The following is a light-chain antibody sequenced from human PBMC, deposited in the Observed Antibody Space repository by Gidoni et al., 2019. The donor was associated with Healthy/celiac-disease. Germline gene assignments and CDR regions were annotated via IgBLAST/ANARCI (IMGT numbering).Light chain of an antibody. CDR1: QSLLHSNGYTY. CDR2: LGS. Sequence: SVMTQAPLSLPVTPGEPASISCRSSQSLLHSNGYTYLDWYLQKPGQSPQLLIYLGSNRASGVPDRFSGSGSGTDFTLKISRVEAEDVGVYYCMQALQTPRTFGQGTKVEIK. J-gene: IGKJ1*01. CDR3: MQALQTPRT. V-gene: IGKV2-28*01.